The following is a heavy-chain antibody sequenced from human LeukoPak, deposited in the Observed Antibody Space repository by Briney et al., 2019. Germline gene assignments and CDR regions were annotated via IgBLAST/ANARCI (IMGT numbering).Heavy chain of an antibody. D-gene: IGHD6-25*01. Sequence: SETLSLTCTVSGGSVSDSSYYWGWIRQPPGMGLEWIGSIYYSGSTYYNPSRKSRVTISTDTSKNQFSLRLTSVTAADTAVYYCARDISGHSSGPSTKEYNWFDPWGHGTLVVVSS. CDR2: IYYSGST. CDR3: ARDISGHSSGPSTKEYNWFDP. V-gene: IGHV4-39*07. CDR1: GGSVSDSSYY. J-gene: IGHJ5*02.